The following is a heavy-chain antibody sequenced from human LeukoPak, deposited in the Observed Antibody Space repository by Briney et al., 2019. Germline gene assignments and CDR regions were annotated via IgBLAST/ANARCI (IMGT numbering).Heavy chain of an antibody. V-gene: IGHV5-51*01. D-gene: IGHD3-10*01. CDR3: ARQTRDGSGSRGYSLDF. J-gene: IGHJ4*02. Sequence: GESLKISCKGSGYIFTHNWIGWVRQMPGKGLEWMGIIYPGDSDTRYSPSFEGQVTISVDKSISTAYLQWSSLKASDTAMYYCARQTRDGSGSRGYSLDFWGQGTLDTVSS. CDR1: GYIFTHNW. CDR2: IYPGDSDT.